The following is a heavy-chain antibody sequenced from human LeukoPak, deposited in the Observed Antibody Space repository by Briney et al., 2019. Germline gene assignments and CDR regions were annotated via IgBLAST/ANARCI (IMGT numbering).Heavy chain of an antibody. CDR1: GYTFTSYG. J-gene: IGHJ4*02. Sequence: ASVKVSCTASGYTFTSYGISWVRQAPGQGLEWMGWISAYNGNTNYAQKLQGRVTMTTDTSTSTAYMELRSLRSDDTAVYYCARGDYDYVWGSYRPNYFDYWGQGTLVTVSS. D-gene: IGHD3-16*02. CDR2: ISAYNGNT. CDR3: ARGDYDYVWGSYRPNYFDY. V-gene: IGHV1-18*01.